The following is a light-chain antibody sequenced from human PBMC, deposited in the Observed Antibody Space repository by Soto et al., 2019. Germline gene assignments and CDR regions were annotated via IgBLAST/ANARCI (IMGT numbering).Light chain of an antibody. CDR3: QNYDSAPIT. CDR2: AAS. CDR1: QSVSNNY. Sequence: PPSPGTLSLSPGSRATLSCMASQSVSNNYLAWYQQKPGKFPKVLIYAASTLQPGVPSRFSGSGSGTDFTLTINTLQPDDIATYYCQNYDSAPITFGQGTRLE. V-gene: IGKV1-27*01. J-gene: IGKJ5*01.